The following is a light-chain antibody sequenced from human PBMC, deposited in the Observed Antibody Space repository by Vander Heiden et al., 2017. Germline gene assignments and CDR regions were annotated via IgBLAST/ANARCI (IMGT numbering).Light chain of an antibody. CDR2: DNN. CDR3: QSYDSSLSGSRV. V-gene: IGLV1-40*01. Sequence: QSVLTQPPSVSGAPGQRVTISCTGSSSNIGAGYDVHWYQHLPGTAPKLVIYDNNIRPSGVPDRFSGSKSATSASLAITGLQAEDEADYFCQSYDSSLSGSRVFGGGTKVTVL. CDR1: SSNIGAGYD. J-gene: IGLJ3*02.